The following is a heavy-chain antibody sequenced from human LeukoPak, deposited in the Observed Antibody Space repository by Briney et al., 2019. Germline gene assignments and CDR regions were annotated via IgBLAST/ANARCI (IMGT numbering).Heavy chain of an antibody. J-gene: IGHJ3*02. CDR2: IYNSGST. D-gene: IGHD1-26*01. V-gene: IGHV4-61*01. CDR3: ARRHVVGGTFAFDI. Sequence: SETLSLTCTVSGASVSSGSYYWSWIRQPPGKGLEWIGYIYNSGSTNYNPSLKSRVTISVDTSKNQFSLKLSSVTAADTAVYYCARRHVVGGTFAFDIWGQGTMVTVSS. CDR1: GASVSSGSYY.